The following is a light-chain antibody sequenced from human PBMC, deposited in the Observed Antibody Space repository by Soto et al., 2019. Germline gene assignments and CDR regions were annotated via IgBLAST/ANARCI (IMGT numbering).Light chain of an antibody. Sequence: SVLAQPPPASGSPGQSVTPSFTGNRSDVGGYNYVSWYQQHPGKAPKLMIYEVSKRPSGVPDRFSGSKSGNTASLTVSGLQAEDEADYYCSSYAGSRPGVFGTGTKVTVL. CDR2: EVS. CDR3: SSYAGSRPGV. V-gene: IGLV2-8*01. J-gene: IGLJ1*01. CDR1: RSDVGGYNY.